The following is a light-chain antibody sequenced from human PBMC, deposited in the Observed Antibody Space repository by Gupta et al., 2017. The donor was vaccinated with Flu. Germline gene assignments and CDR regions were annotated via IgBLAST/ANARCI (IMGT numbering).Light chain of an antibody. CDR3: SSYRSSSTSFF. J-gene: IGLJ1*01. Sequence: QSALTQPASVSGSPGQSIAISCTGTTSDVGANNYVSWYQKHPGKAPKVMIYGVNNRPSGVSDRFSGSKSGNTASLTISGLQAEDEADYYCSSYRSSSTSFFFGTGTKVTVL. CDR1: TSDVGANNY. CDR2: GVN. V-gene: IGLV2-14*01.